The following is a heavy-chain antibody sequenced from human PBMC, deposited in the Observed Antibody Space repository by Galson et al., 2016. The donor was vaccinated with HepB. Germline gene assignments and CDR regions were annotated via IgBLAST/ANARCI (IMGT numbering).Heavy chain of an antibody. CDR2: IYSSAST. CDR3: ARATYLWFDP. J-gene: IGHJ5*02. V-gene: IGHV4-31*03. Sequence: TLSLTCTVSGGSISSGGYYWSWIRQHPGKGLEWIGCIYSSASTYYNPSLKSRVTISVDTSKNQFSLKLSSVTAADTAVYYCARATYLWFDPWGQGTLVTVSS. CDR1: GGSISSGGYY.